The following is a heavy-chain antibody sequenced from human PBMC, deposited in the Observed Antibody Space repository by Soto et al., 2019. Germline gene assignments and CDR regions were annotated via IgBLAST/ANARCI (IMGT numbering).Heavy chain of an antibody. CDR3: ARGQQLVLDWYFDL. CDR1: GFTFSSYA. J-gene: IGHJ2*01. V-gene: IGHV3-30-3*01. Sequence: VQLVESGGGLVQPGRSLRLSCAASGFTFSSYAMHWVRQAPGKGLEWVAVISYDGSNKYYADSVKGRFTISRDNSMNTLYPQMINLRADDRAVYYCARGQQLVLDWYFDLWGLVTLVTVSS. CDR2: ISYDGSNK. D-gene: IGHD6-13*01.